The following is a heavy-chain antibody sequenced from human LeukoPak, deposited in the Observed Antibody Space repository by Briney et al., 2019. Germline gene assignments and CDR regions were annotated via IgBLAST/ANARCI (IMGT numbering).Heavy chain of an antibody. J-gene: IGHJ4*02. D-gene: IGHD6-6*01. CDR2: ISAYNGNT. V-gene: IGHV1-18*01. CDR3: ARDVGLYSSSSPPFDY. Sequence: ASVKVSCKASGYTFTSYGISWVRQAPGQGLEWMGWISAYNGNTNYAQKLQGRVTMTTDTSTSTAYMELRSLRSDDTAVYYCARDVGLYSSSSPPFDYWGQGTLVTVSS. CDR1: GYTFTSYG.